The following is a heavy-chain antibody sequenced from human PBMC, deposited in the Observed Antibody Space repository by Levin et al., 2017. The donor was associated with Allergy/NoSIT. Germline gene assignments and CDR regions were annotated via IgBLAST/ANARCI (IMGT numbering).Heavy chain of an antibody. Sequence: GESLKISCAASGFTFSSFAMSWVRQAPGKGLEWVSAIGGSGGATYYADSVKGRFIISRDNSKNTLYLDLNSLRAEDTAVYYCAKDMALWDQGTLDTVSS. CDR3: AKDMAL. J-gene: IGHJ4*02. D-gene: IGHD5-24*01. CDR1: GFTFSSFA. V-gene: IGHV3-23*01. CDR2: IGGSGGAT.